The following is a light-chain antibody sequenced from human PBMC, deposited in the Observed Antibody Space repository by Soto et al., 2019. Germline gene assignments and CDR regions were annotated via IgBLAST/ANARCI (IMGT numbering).Light chain of an antibody. J-gene: IGKJ4*01. Sequence: EIVLTQSPGTLSLSPGERATLFCRASQSVSSTYLAWYQQKPGQAPRLLIYGASSRATGIPDRFSGSGSGTDFTLTISRLEPEDFAVYYCQHYGSLVLTFGGGTKVEIK. V-gene: IGKV3-20*01. CDR3: QHYGSLVLT. CDR2: GAS. CDR1: QSVSSTY.